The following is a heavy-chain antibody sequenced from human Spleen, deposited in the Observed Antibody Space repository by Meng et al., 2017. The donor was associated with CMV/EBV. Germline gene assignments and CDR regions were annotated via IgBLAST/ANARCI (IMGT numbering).Heavy chain of an antibody. D-gene: IGHD1-26*01. V-gene: IGHV1-18*01. J-gene: IGHJ3*02. Sequence: SGYPCRSYGRRWVRQAPGLGLDLMRWVGGCDGDTNYAPELQGRVTVTTDTSTNTVYMELRSLTSDDTAVYYCARGWECLARSDVFDIWGQGTMVTVSS. CDR3: ARGWECLARSDVFDI. CDR2: VGGCDGDT. CDR1: GYPCRSYG.